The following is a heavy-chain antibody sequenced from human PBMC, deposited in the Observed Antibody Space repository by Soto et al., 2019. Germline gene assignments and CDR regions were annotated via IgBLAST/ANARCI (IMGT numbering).Heavy chain of an antibody. CDR1: GGSISSYY. CDR3: ARLGRVMATSIYYYGMDV. D-gene: IGHD2-21*01. J-gene: IGHJ6*02. CDR2: IYYSGST. V-gene: IGHV4-59*01. Sequence: SETLSLTCTVSGGSISSYYWSWIRQPPGKGLEWIGYIYYSGSTNYNPSLKSRVTISVDTSKNQFSLKLSSVTAADTAVYYCARLGRVMATSIYYYGMDVWGQGTTVPGSS.